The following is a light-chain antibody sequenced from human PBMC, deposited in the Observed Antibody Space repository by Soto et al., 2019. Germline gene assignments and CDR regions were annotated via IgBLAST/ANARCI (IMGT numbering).Light chain of an antibody. J-gene: IGLJ2*01. CDR3: SSYAGDNTVV. Sequence: QSALTQPPSASGSPGQSVTISCSGTSSDVGGYNYVSWYQQRPGEAPKLMIYEVTQRPSGVPDRFSGFKSGITASLTVSGLQADDEADYYCSSYAGDNTVVFGGGTKLTVL. CDR2: EVT. CDR1: SSDVGGYNY. V-gene: IGLV2-8*01.